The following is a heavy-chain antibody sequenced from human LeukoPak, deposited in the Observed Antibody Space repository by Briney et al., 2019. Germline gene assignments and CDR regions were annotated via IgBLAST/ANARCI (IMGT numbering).Heavy chain of an antibody. CDR1: GFSFSDYA. J-gene: IGHJ4*02. Sequence: GGSLRLSCAAPGFSFSDYAMSWVRQAPGRGREWVSTISDSGSTIYYAESVKGRFTISRDNSKDTLYLQMNRLRVEDTAVYYCAKRERMVIRNYLDYWGQGTLVTVSS. V-gene: IGHV3-23*01. CDR3: AKRERMVIRNYLDY. CDR2: ISDSGSTI. D-gene: IGHD3-22*01.